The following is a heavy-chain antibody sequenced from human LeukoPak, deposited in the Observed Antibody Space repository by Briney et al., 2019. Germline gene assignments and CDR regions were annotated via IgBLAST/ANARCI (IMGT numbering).Heavy chain of an antibody. CDR2: IRSKAYGGTT. CDR1: GFTFGDYA. V-gene: IGHV3-49*04. J-gene: IGHJ4*02. D-gene: IGHD2-21*02. CDR3: TRGAVVVTAI. Sequence: PGGSLRLSCTASGFTFGDYAMSWVPQAPGKGLEWVGFIRSKAYGGTTEYAASVKGRFTISRDDSKSIAYLQMNSLKTEDTAVYYCTRGAVVVTAIWGQGTLVTVSS.